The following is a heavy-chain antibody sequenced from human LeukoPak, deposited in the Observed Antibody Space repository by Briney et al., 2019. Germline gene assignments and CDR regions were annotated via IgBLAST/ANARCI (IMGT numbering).Heavy chain of an antibody. CDR2: IIPIFGTA. CDR1: GGTFSSYA. Sequence: ASVKVSCKASGGTFSSYAISWVRQAPGQGLEWMGGIIPIFGTANYAQKFQGRVTITADKSTSTAYMELSSLRSEDTAVYYCARDYSSSWYFDPWGQGTLLTVSS. CDR3: ARDYSSSWYFDP. D-gene: IGHD6-13*01. J-gene: IGHJ4*02. V-gene: IGHV1-69*06.